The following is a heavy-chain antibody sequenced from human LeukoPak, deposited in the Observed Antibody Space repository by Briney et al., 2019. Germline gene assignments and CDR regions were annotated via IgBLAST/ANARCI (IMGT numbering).Heavy chain of an antibody. CDR2: ISWDGGST. J-gene: IGHJ4*02. Sequence: GGSLRLSCAAFGFTFDDYAMHWVRQAPGKGLEWVSLISWDGGSTYYADSVKGRFTISRDNAKNSLYLQMNSLRAEDTAVYYCARGTAAYLAAAGPLDYWGQGTLVTVSS. D-gene: IGHD6-13*01. CDR1: GFTFDDYA. V-gene: IGHV3-43D*03. CDR3: ARGTAAYLAAAGPLDY.